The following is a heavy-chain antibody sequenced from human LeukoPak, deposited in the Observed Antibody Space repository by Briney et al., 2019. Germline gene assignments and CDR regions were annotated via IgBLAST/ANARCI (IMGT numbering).Heavy chain of an antibody. CDR2: IYSGGST. D-gene: IGHD3-10*01. CDR3: ARDFVVNYGWGAFDI. Sequence: GGSLRLSCAASGFTVSGNCMSWVRQAPGKGLEWVSVIYSGGSTYYADSVKGRFTISRDISKNTLYLQMNSLRAEDTAVYYCARDFVVNYGWGAFDIWGQGTMVTVSS. CDR1: GFTVSGNC. J-gene: IGHJ3*02. V-gene: IGHV3-53*01.